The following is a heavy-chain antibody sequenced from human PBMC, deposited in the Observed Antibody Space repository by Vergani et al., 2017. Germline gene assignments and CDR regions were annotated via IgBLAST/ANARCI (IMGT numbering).Heavy chain of an antibody. D-gene: IGHD4-17*01. CDR2: IDPSDSYT. Sequence: EVQLVQSGAEVKKPGESLRISCKGSGYSFTSYWISWVRQMPGKGLDWMGRIDPSDSYTNYSPSFQGHVTISADQSISTAYLQWSSLKASDTAMYYCARHRPTVTTMGYYYYYGMDVWGQGTTVTVSS. J-gene: IGHJ6*02. CDR1: GYSFTSYW. V-gene: IGHV5-10-1*01. CDR3: ARHRPTVTTMGYYYYYGMDV.